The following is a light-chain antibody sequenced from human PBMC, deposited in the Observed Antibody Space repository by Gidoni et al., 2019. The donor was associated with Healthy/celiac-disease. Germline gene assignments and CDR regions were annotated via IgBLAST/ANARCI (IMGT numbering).Light chain of an antibody. Sequence: DIQMTQSPSTLSASVGDRVTITCRASQSISSWLAWYQQKPGKAPKLLIYKASSLESGVPSRFSGSGSGTEFTLPIRSLQPDDFATYYCQQYNRYSKTFGQGTKVEIK. CDR1: QSISSW. CDR3: QQYNRYSKT. V-gene: IGKV1-5*03. J-gene: IGKJ1*01. CDR2: KAS.